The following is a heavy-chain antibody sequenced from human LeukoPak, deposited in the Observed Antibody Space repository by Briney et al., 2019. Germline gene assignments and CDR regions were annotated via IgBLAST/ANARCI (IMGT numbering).Heavy chain of an antibody. CDR1: GFSFSDYH. CDR3: ARAPSAGNFVLYYFDY. CDR2: ISSSGGTI. Sequence: GGSLRLSCAASGFSFSDYHMSWIRQASGKGLEWVSYISSSGGTISYADSVKGRFTISRDNAKKSMYLQMNSLRAEDTAVYYCARAPSAGNFVLYYFDYWGQGTLVTVSS. J-gene: IGHJ4*02. D-gene: IGHD3-16*02. V-gene: IGHV3-11*04.